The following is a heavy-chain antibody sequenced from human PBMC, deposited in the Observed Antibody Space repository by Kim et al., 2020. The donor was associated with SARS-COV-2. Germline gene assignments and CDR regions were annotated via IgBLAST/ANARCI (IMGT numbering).Heavy chain of an antibody. V-gene: IGHV3-11*05. CDR3: ARVGTIAAAGSSDY. J-gene: IGHJ4*02. Sequence: ADSVKGRFTISRDNARNSLYLQMNSLRAEETAVYYCARVGTIAAAGSSDYWGQGTLVTVSS. D-gene: IGHD6-13*01.